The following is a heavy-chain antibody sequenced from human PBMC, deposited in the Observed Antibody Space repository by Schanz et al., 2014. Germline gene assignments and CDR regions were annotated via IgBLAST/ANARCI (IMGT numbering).Heavy chain of an antibody. Sequence: EVKIVESGGGLVKPGGSLRLSCAASGFNFSSYSLNWVRQAPGKGLEWVSSISYGTSYIYYAESVKGRFTISRDNAKNSLYLQMNGLRAEDTAVYYCARVALPGYSSPRDAFDIWGQGTMVTVSS. CDR2: ISYGTSYI. V-gene: IGHV3-21*01. CDR3: ARVALPGYSSPRDAFDI. CDR1: GFNFSSYS. J-gene: IGHJ3*02. D-gene: IGHD5-18*01.